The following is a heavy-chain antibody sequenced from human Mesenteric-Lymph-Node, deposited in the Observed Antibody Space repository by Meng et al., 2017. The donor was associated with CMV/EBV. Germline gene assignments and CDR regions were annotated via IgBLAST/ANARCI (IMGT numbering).Heavy chain of an antibody. CDR3: ARAAIRGYYYYGMDV. J-gene: IGHJ6*02. Sequence: GESLKISCAASGFSFGDYTMHWVRQTPGKGLEWVAVTSYDGSYNYYAGSVKGRFTISRDNSKNTLYLQMNSLRAEDTAVYYCARAAIRGYYYYGMDVWGQGTTVTVSS. V-gene: IGHV3-30*04. CDR1: GFSFGDYT. CDR2: TSYDGSYN.